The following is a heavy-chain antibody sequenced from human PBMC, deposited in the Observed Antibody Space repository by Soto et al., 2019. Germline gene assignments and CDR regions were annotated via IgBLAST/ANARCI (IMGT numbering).Heavy chain of an antibody. D-gene: IGHD3-10*01. CDR2: INHSGST. J-gene: IGHJ4*02. CDR3: ARVGRSGIDY. Sequence: SETLSLTCAVYGGSFSGYYWSWIRQPPGKGLEWIGEINHSGSTNYNPSLKSRVTISVDTSKNQFSLKLSSVTAADTAVYYCARVGRSGIDYWGQGTLVTVS. V-gene: IGHV4-34*01. CDR1: GGSFSGYY.